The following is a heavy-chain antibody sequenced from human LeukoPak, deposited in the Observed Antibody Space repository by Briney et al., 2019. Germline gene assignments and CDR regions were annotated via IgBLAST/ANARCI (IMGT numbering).Heavy chain of an antibody. Sequence: SVKVSCKASGGTFSSYAISWVRQAPGQGLEWMGRIIPILGIANYAQKFQGRVTITADRSTSIAYMELSSLRSEDTAVYYCARSITMVRGVYYYYYGMDVWGQGTTVTVSS. J-gene: IGHJ6*02. CDR1: GGTFSSYA. CDR2: IIPILGIA. CDR3: ARSITMVRGVYYYYYGMDV. D-gene: IGHD3-10*01. V-gene: IGHV1-69*04.